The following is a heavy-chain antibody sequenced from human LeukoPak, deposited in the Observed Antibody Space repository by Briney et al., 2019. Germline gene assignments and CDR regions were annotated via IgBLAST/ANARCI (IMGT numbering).Heavy chain of an antibody. CDR2: IKSKTDGGTT. D-gene: IGHD4-17*01. Sequence: GGSLRLSCAASGFTFSNAWMSWVRQAPGKGLEWVGRIKSKTDGGTTDYAAPVKGRFTISRDDSKNTLYLQMNSLKTEDTAVYYCTTTPVRDYGDSPRVRYFDLWGRGTLVTVSS. V-gene: IGHV3-15*01. J-gene: IGHJ2*01. CDR1: GFTFSNAW. CDR3: TTTPVRDYGDSPRVRYFDL.